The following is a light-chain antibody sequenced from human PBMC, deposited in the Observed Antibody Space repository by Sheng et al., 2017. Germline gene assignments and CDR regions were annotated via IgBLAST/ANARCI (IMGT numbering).Light chain of an antibody. V-gene: IGLV7-43*01. J-gene: IGLJ3*02. CDR2: HTS. CDR1: TGAVTSGYY. Sequence: QTVVTQEPSLTVSPGGTVTLTCASSTGAVTSGYYPNWFQQKPGQAPRALIFHTSNKHSWTPARFSGSLLGGKAALTLSGVQPEDEADYYCLLFHGGASYWVFGGGTKLTVL. CDR3: LLFHGGASYWV.